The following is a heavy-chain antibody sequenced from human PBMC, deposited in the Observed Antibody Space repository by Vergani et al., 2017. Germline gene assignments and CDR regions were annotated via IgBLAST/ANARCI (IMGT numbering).Heavy chain of an antibody. V-gene: IGHV3-11*04. CDR2: ISPGASTV. CDR3: AKNPGISTTRHYYAMDV. Sequence: LEESGGGSVKPGGSLRLSCAASGFKFSDYYMSWIRQAPGNGLEWVSHISPGASTVTYTDSVTGRFTVSRDNDNNSLTLDMTTLRVEDTAVYYCAKNPGISTTRHYYAMDVWGQGTTVTVSS. J-gene: IGHJ6*02. CDR1: GFKFSDYY. D-gene: IGHD1-1*01.